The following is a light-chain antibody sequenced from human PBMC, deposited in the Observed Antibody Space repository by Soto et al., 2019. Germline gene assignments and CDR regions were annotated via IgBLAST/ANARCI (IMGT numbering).Light chain of an antibody. CDR1: QSVNTK. CDR3: QQYNNWPPLT. CDR2: GAS. Sequence: EIVMTQSPGTLSVSPGERVTLSCRASQSVNTKLAWYQQKVGQAPRLLIYGASTRATGISARFSGSGSGTEFTLTISSLQSEDFAVYYCQQYNNWPPLTFGQGTRLDIK. J-gene: IGKJ5*01. V-gene: IGKV3-15*01.